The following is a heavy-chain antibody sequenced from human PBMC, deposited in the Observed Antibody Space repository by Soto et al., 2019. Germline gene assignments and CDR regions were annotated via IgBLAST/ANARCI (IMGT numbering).Heavy chain of an antibody. CDR3: VRFASSGWYTGGY. D-gene: IGHD6-19*01. Sequence: QILLVQSGAEGKKHGASVKVSCKASGYTFTNSDFGWVRQAPGQGLEWMGWISPYSGNTKYAQKFQGRVTMTTDTSTTTAYMELRSLRSDDTAVFYCVRFASSGWYTGGYWGQGTLVTVSS. CDR2: ISPYSGNT. J-gene: IGHJ4*02. CDR1: GYTFTNSD. V-gene: IGHV1-18*01.